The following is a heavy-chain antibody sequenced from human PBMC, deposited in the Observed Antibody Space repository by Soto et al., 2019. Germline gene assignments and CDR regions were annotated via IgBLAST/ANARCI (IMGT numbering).Heavy chain of an antibody. D-gene: IGHD1-26*01. CDR2: ISSSGSTI. Sequence: GGSLRLSCAASAFTFSTYRMNWVRQAPGKGLEWISYISSSGSTIYYADSVKGRFTVSRDNAENSLYLQMNSLRDEDTAVYYCARVERGATSHYGMDVWGQGTTVTVSS. CDR1: AFTFSTYR. CDR3: ARVERGATSHYGMDV. V-gene: IGHV3-48*02. J-gene: IGHJ6*02.